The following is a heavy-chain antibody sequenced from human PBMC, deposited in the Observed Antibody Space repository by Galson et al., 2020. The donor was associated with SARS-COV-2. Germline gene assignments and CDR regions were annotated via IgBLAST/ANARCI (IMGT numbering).Heavy chain of an antibody. V-gene: IGHV3-9*01. D-gene: IGHD3-9*01. J-gene: IGHJ4*02. CDR1: GFTFDDYA. Sequence: GGSLRLSCAASGFTFDDYAMHWVRQAPGKGLEWVSGINWNSGTIGYADSVKGRFTISRDNAKNSLYLQMNSLRAEDTALYYCAKTSKGYFDPLDYWGQGTLVTGSS. CDR2: INWNSGTI. CDR3: AKTSKGYFDPLDY.